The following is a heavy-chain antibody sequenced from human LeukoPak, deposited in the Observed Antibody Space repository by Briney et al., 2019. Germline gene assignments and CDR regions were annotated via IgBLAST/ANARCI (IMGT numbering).Heavy chain of an antibody. CDR3: AKAVSTTGQYYYYGMDV. CDR1: GFTFSSYG. J-gene: IGHJ6*02. V-gene: IGHV3-33*07. Sequence: GGSLRLSCAASGFTFSSYGMYWVRQAPDKGLEWVAFILYDGNNKYYADSVKGRFTVSRDNYQNTLYLQMNSLRAEDTALYYCAKAVSTTGQYYYYGMDVWGQGTTVTVSS. CDR2: ILYDGNNK. D-gene: IGHD2-15*01.